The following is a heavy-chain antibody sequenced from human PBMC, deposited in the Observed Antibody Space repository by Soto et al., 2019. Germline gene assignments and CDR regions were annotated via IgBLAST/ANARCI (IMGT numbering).Heavy chain of an antibody. CDR3: AIFHTTMILDRFDP. V-gene: IGHV3-33*01. D-gene: IGHD4-17*01. Sequence: VGSLRLSCAASGFKFRNYAIHWVRQAPGKGLEWLAVIWFDGSKKYYADSVKGRFTISRDNSKNTVYLDMNSLTADDSGVFYCAIFHTTMILDRFDPSGHVTLL. CDR2: IWFDGSKK. J-gene: IGHJ5*02. CDR1: GFKFRNYA.